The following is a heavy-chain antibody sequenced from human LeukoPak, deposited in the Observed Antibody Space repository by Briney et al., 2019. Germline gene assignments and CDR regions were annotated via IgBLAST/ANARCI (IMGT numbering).Heavy chain of an antibody. V-gene: IGHV6-1*01. CDR1: GDSVSSNSAA. Sequence: SQTLSLTCAISGDSVSSNSAAYNWIRQAPSRGLEWLGRAYYRSKWYNDYAVSVKSRITINPDTSKNQFSLQLNSVTPEDTAVYYCTRDLGVFTRWSRYDSWGQGTLVTASS. D-gene: IGHD2-15*01. CDR2: AYYRSKWYN. CDR3: TRDLGVFTRWSRYDS. J-gene: IGHJ4*02.